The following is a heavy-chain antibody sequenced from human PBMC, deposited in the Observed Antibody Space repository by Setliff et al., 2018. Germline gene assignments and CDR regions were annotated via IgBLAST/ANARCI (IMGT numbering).Heavy chain of an antibody. V-gene: IGHV4-59*01. CDR3: ARAVDSSGYFPYWYFDL. CDR1: GGSIGSSF. CDR2: KSNRGDT. D-gene: IGHD3-22*01. Sequence: PSETLSLTCTVSGGSIGSSFWNWIRQSPGKGLEWIGYKSNRGDTNPNPSLRSRLTMSVDTSKSQFSLNLTSVTAADTAVYFCARAVDSSGYFPYWYFDLWGRGALVTVSS. J-gene: IGHJ2*01.